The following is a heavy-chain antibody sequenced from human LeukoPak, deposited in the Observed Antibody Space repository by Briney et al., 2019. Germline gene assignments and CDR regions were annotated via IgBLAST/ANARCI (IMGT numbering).Heavy chain of an antibody. J-gene: IGHJ3*02. D-gene: IGHD1-26*01. Sequence: GGSLRLSCAASGFSVSGIHMNWVRQAPGKDLEWVSGLYSGGATYYADSMGGRFTISRDNSKNTLYLQMNSLRAEDTAVYYCARDRSGSYGAFDIWGQGTMVTVSS. CDR2: LYSGGAT. CDR1: GFSVSGIH. V-gene: IGHV3-66*01. CDR3: ARDRSGSYGAFDI.